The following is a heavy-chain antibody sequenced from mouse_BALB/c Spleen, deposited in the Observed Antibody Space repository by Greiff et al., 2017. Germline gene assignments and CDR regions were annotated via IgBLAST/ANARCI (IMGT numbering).Heavy chain of an antibody. V-gene: IGHV2-9*02. CDR1: GFSLTSYG. CDR2: IWAGGST. CDR3: ARERKRGYAMDY. J-gene: IGHJ4*01. Sequence: QVQLKESGPGLVAPSQSLSITCTVSGFSLTSYGVHWVRQPPGKGLEWLGVIWAGGSTNYNSALMSRLSISKDNSKSQVFLKMNSLQTDDTAMYYCARERKRGYAMDYWGQGTSVTVSS.